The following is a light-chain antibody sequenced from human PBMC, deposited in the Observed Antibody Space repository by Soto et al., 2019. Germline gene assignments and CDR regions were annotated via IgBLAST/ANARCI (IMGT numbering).Light chain of an antibody. CDR3: AAWDDSLNGVV. CDR1: SSNIGSNT. V-gene: IGLV1-44*01. CDR2: SND. Sequence: QSVLTQPPSVSGTPGQRVTVSCSGSSSNIGSNTVNWYQQVPGTAPKLLIFSNDERPSGVPDRFSGSKSGTSASLAISRLQSEDEADYYCAAWDDSLNGVVFGGGTKVTVL. J-gene: IGLJ2*01.